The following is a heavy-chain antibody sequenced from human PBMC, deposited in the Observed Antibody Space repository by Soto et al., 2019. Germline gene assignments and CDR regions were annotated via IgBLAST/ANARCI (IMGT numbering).Heavy chain of an antibody. CDR3: ADRVLRTVFGLVTTTAIYFDF. V-gene: IGHV2-5*02. D-gene: IGHD3-3*01. CDR2: IYWDDDN. CDR1: GFSLTTSGVG. Sequence: QITLKESGPTVVKPTETLTLTCTFSGFSLTTSGVGVGWVRQSPGKAPEWLALIYWDDDNRYSTSLNSRLIITKDTSKNQVVLTMANVDPADTATYYCADRVLRTVFGLVTTTAIYFDFWGPGTPVVVSS. J-gene: IGHJ4*02.